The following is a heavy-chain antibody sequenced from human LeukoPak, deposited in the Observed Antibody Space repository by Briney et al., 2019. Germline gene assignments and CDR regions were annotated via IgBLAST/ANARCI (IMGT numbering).Heavy chain of an antibody. CDR2: MSSDGSNH. J-gene: IGHJ4*02. Sequence: GGSLRLSCAASGFTFSRHWMTWVRQAPGKGLEWVAVMSSDGSNHNYANSVKGRFTISRDNSKNALYLQMNTLRAEDTAVYYCAREKYCTPTDCLHGRFYFNSWGQGTPVTVSS. CDR3: AREKYCTPTDCLHGRFYFNS. V-gene: IGHV3-30*03. D-gene: IGHD2-8*01. CDR1: GFTFSRHW.